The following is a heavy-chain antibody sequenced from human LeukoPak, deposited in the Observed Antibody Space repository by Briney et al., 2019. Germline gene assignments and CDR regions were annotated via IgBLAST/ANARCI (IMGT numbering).Heavy chain of an antibody. CDR2: IKQDGSEK. V-gene: IGHV3-7*03. CDR3: AGGTGFIIKD. Sequence: GGSLRLSCAASGFTFSLYWMNWVRRAPGEGLEWVANIKQDGSEKNYVDSVKGRFTISRDNAKNSLYLQMNNLRVEDTAMYYCAGGTGFIIKDWGQGTLVTVSS. D-gene: IGHD3-9*01. J-gene: IGHJ4*02. CDR1: GFTFSLYW.